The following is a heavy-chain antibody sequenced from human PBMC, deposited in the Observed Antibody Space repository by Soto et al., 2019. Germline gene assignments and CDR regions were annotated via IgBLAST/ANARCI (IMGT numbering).Heavy chain of an antibody. V-gene: IGHV4-39*01. CDR3: ARQVGRAAAD. CDR2: IYYSGST. CDR1: GGNISSSSYY. Sequence: SETMCLTCTVSGGNISSSSYYWGWINQPPGKGLEWIGSIYYSGSTYYNPSLKSRVTISVDTSKNQFSLKLSSVTAADTAVYYCARQVGRAAADWGQGTLVTVSS. J-gene: IGHJ4*02. D-gene: IGHD6-13*01.